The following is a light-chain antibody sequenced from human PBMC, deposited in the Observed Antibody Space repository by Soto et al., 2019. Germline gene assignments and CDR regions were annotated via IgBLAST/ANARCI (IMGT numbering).Light chain of an antibody. J-gene: IGLJ3*02. CDR3: TSYVGSNIWV. CDR2: EVS. V-gene: IGLV2-8*01. CDR1: SSDVGAYKY. Sequence: QSALTQPPSASWSPGXXXXISCTGTSSDVGAYKYVSWYQQYPGKAPKLMIYEVSKRPSGVPDRFSGSKSGNTASLTVSGLQAEDEADYYCTSYVGSNIWVFGGGTKLTVL.